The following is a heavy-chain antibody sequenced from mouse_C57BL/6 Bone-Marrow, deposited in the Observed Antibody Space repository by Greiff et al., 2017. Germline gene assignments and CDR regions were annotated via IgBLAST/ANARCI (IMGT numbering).Heavy chain of an antibody. CDR1: GYTFTSYW. CDR3: AHGNYFYWYFAV. D-gene: IGHD2-1*01. J-gene: IGHJ1*03. Sequence: QVQLQQPGAELVKPGASVTLSCKASGYTFTSYWMHWVKQRPGRGLEWIGRIDPNSGGTKYNEKFKSKATLTVDTPSSTAYMQLSSLTSEDSAVYYCAHGNYFYWYFAVWGTGTTVTVSS. CDR2: IDPNSGGT. V-gene: IGHV1-72*01.